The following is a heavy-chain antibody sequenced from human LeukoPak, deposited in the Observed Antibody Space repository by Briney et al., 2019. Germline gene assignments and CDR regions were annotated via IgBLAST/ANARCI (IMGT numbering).Heavy chain of an antibody. CDR3: ATEDPPGIAARGAKPFDY. V-gene: IGHV1-18*04. J-gene: IGHJ4*02. D-gene: IGHD6-13*01. CDR1: GYTFTSYG. Sequence: ASVKVPCKASGYTFTSYGISWVRQAPGQGLEWMGWISAYNGNTNYAQKFQGRVTMTEDTSTDTAYMELSSLRSEGTAVYYCATEDPPGIAARGAKPFDYWGQGTLVTVSS. CDR2: ISAYNGNT.